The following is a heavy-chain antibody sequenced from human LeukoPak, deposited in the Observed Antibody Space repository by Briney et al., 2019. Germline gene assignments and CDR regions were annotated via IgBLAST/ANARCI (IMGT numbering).Heavy chain of an antibody. CDR1: GVSISNTNW. CDR3: ARDKQQLDRGYYYYGMDV. D-gene: IGHD6-13*01. V-gene: IGHV4-4*02. J-gene: IGHJ6*02. Sequence: SGTLSLTCGVSGVSISNTNWGTWVRQPPGKGLEWIGKVNLQGSTNYNPSLKSRVAISVDKSENHISLKLTSVTAADTAVYYCARDKQQLDRGYYYYGMDVWGQGTTVTVSS. CDR2: VNLQGST.